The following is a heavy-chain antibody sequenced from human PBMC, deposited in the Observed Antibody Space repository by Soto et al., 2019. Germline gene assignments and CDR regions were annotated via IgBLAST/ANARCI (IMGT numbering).Heavy chain of an antibody. CDR1: GGSISSGGYS. CDR3: ARVGCGNTSCYTRWFDP. D-gene: IGHD2-2*02. J-gene: IGHJ5*02. V-gene: IGHV4-30-2*01. CDR2: IYHTGST. Sequence: SETLSLTCAVSGGSISSGGYSWSWIRQPPGKGLEWIGNIYHTGSTYYNPSLKSRVTMSVDRSKTQFSLKLSSVTAADTAVYYCARVGCGNTSCYTRWFDPWGQGTLVTVSS.